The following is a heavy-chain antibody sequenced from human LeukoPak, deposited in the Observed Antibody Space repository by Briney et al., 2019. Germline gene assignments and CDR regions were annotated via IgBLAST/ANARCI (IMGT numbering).Heavy chain of an antibody. V-gene: IGHV1-2*04. D-gene: IGHD5-12*01. CDR1: GYTFSAYY. Sequence: ASVKVSCKASGYTFSAYYIQWVRQAPGQGLEWMGWIDPNSGGTNYAQKFQGWVTMTTDTSTSTAYMELRRLRSDDTAVYYCARFASVAHFDNWGQGTLVTVSS. CDR3: ARFASVAHFDN. CDR2: IDPNSGGT. J-gene: IGHJ4*02.